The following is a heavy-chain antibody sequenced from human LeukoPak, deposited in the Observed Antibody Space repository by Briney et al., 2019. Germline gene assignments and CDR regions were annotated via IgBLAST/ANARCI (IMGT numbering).Heavy chain of an antibody. CDR1: GFTFSRSA. J-gene: IGHJ4*02. Sequence: GRSLRLSCAASGFTFSRSALHWVRQAPGKGLEWLAVISSDGYGKYYADSAKGRFTISRDNYKNTLYLQINSLKPEDTAVYYCARRGYYDSSGYLDYWGQGTLVTVSS. V-gene: IGHV3-30*04. D-gene: IGHD3-22*01. CDR2: ISSDGYGK. CDR3: ARRGYYDSSGYLDY.